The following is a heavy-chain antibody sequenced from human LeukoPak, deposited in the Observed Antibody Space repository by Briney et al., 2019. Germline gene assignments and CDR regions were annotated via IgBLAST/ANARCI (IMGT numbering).Heavy chain of an antibody. V-gene: IGHV4-59*08. J-gene: IGHJ4*02. D-gene: IGHD3-16*01. Sequence: SETLSLTCTVSGGSISSYYWSWIRQPPGKGLEWIVSFYYSGSTNYNPSLKSRATISVDTSKNQFSLKLSPVTAADTAVYYYARGWAYFDYWGQGTLVTVSS. CDR1: GGSISSYY. CDR2: FYYSGST. CDR3: ARGWAYFDY.